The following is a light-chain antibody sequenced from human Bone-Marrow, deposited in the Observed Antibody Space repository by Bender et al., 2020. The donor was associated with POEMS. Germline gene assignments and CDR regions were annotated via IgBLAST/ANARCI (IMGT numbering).Light chain of an antibody. J-gene: IGLJ1*01. V-gene: IGLV2-14*01. CDR3: GSYTRSTSYV. Sequence: QSALTQPASVSGSPGQSITISCTGSIIEVGGYISVSWYQQYPGKAPKLLIYDILYRPSGVSNRFSGSKSGNTASLTISGLQAEDEADYYCGSYTRSTSYVFGSGTKVTVL. CDR1: IIEVGGYIS. CDR2: DIL.